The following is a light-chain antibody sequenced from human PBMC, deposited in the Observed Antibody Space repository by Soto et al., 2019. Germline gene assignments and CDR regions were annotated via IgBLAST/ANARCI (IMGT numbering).Light chain of an antibody. CDR3: CSYAGSKTWV. CDR1: SSDVGSYKL. CDR2: EVT. J-gene: IGLJ3*02. Sequence: QSVLTQPASVSGSPGQSITISCTGTSSDVGSYKLVSWYQQHPGKAPKLMISEVTKRPSGVSTRFSGSKSGNTASLTISGLQPEDESDYYCCSYAGSKTWVFGGGTKLTVL. V-gene: IGLV2-23*02.